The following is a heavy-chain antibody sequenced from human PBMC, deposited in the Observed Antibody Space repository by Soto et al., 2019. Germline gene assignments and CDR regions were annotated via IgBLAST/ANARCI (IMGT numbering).Heavy chain of an antibody. D-gene: IGHD3-22*01. CDR2: ISNDGSNK. Sequence: GRSLRLSCASSVFTFSNYVMYCVRDAPGKWLEWVTFISNDGSNKYYADSVKGRFTVSRDNSKDTVYLQMNSLRAEDTAVYYCTRDGYYFDPSGHYHNFDYWGQGILVTGSS. CDR3: TRDGYYFDPSGHYHNFDY. J-gene: IGHJ4*02. V-gene: IGHV3-30-3*01. CDR1: VFTFSNYV.